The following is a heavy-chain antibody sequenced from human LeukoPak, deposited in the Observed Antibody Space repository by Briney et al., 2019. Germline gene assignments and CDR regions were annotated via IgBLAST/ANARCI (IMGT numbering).Heavy chain of an antibody. Sequence: GGSLRLSCAASGFTFSSYAKSWVRQAPGKGLEWVSAISGSGGSTYYADSVKSRFTISRDNSKNTLYLQMNSLRAEDTAVYYCAKVRETRYSSSWYYFDYWGQGTLVTVSS. CDR3: AKVRETRYSSSWYYFDY. V-gene: IGHV3-23*01. CDR2: ISGSGGST. D-gene: IGHD6-13*01. J-gene: IGHJ4*02. CDR1: GFTFSSYA.